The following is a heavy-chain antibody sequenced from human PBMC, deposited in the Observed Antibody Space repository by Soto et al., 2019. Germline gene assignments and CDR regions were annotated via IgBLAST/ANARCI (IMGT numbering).Heavy chain of an antibody. CDR3: ARSSRAYFLDY. J-gene: IGHJ4*02. V-gene: IGHV4-34*11. CDR1: GGSFSGYY. D-gene: IGHD1-26*01. Sequence: QVQLQQWGAGLLKPSETLSLTCAVYGGSFSGYYWSWIRQPPGKGLEWIGYIYYSGSTNYNPSLKSRVTISVDTSKNQFSLKLSSVTAADTAVYYCARSSRAYFLDYWGQGTLVTVSS. CDR2: IYYSGST.